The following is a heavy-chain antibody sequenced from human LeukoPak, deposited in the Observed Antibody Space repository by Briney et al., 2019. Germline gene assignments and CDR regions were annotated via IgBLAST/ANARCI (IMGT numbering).Heavy chain of an antibody. V-gene: IGHV3-21*01. D-gene: IGHD3-10*01. CDR3: AREDGSGSYTLTYYFDY. CDR2: IGSSSTYI. J-gene: IGHJ4*02. CDR1: GFTFSSYS. Sequence: GGSLRLSCAASGFTFSSYSMNWVRQAPGKGLEWVSSIGSSSTYIYYADSVKGRFTISRDNAKNSLSLQMNSLRAEDTAVYYCAREDGSGSYTLTYYFDYWGQGTLVTVSS.